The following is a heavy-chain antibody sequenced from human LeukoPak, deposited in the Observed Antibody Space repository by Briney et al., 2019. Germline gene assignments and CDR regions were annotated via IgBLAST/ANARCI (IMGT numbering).Heavy chain of an antibody. Sequence: SVKVSCKASGGTFSSYAISWVRQAPGQGHEWMGRIIPIFGTANYAQKFQGRVTITTDESTSTAYMELSSLRSEDTAVYYCARERGGDRGYDLDYWGQRTLVTVSS. D-gene: IGHD5-12*01. CDR3: ARERGGDRGYDLDY. V-gene: IGHV1-69*05. CDR1: GGTFSSYA. J-gene: IGHJ4*02. CDR2: IIPIFGTA.